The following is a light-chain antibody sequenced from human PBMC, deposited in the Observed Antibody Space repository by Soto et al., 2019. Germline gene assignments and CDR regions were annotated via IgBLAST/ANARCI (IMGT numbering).Light chain of an antibody. CDR3: QQYNSYPYT. CDR1: RDISNS. V-gene: IGKV1-16*02. J-gene: IGKJ2*01. CDR2: KAS. Sequence: DIQMTQSPSSLSASVGDTVTITCRASRDISNSLAWFQQKPGKAPKSLIYKASNLHSGVPSKVGGSGSGTAFTLTISSLQTEDFATYYGQQYNSYPYTFGQGTKLEIK.